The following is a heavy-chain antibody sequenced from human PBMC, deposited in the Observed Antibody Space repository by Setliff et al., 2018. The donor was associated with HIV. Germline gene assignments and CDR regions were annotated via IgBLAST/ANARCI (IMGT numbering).Heavy chain of an antibody. J-gene: IGHJ4*02. CDR1: GGTFSSYA. Sequence: SVKVSCKASGGTFSSYAISWVRQAPGQGLEWMGRIIPMFGTANHAQKFQGRVTISADRSTSTAYMELSSLRSEDTALYYCAREAYSYGYVLPATRFGYYFDSWGQGTLVTVSS. V-gene: IGHV1-69*06. CDR3: AREAYSYGYVLPATRFGYYFDS. CDR2: IIPMFGTA. D-gene: IGHD5-18*01.